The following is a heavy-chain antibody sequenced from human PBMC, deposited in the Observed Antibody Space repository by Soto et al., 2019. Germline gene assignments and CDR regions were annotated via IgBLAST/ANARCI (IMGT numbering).Heavy chain of an antibody. CDR1: SGSISSSNW. Sequence: SETLSLTCSVSSGSISSSNWWSWVRQPPGKGLEWIGEIYHSGSTNYNPSLKSRVTISVDKSKNQFSLKLSSVTAADTAVYYCARAPDLWFGELSRWFDPWGQGTLVTVPQ. V-gene: IGHV4-4*02. CDR2: IYHSGST. J-gene: IGHJ5*02. D-gene: IGHD3-10*01. CDR3: ARAPDLWFGELSRWFDP.